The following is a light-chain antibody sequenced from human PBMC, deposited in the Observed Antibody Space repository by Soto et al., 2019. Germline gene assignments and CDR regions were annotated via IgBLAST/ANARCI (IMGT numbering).Light chain of an antibody. V-gene: IGKV1-17*01. CDR2: AAS. CDR1: QDIRND. CDR3: LQHHSYPFT. Sequence: DIQMTQSPSSLSASVGDRVTITCRASQDIRNDLGWYQQKPGKAPKRLIFAASRLPSGVPSKFSGSGSGTDFFLTIYSLQPEDFATYYCLQHHSYPFTFGPGTKVDIK. J-gene: IGKJ3*01.